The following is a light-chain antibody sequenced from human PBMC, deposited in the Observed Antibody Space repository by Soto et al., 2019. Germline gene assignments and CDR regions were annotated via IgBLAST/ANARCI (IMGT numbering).Light chain of an antibody. J-gene: IGKJ1*01. CDR3: QPRSNSPLT. V-gene: IGKV3-11*01. CDR1: QRVISY. CDR2: DAS. Sequence: EIVLTQSPATLSLSPGERAPLSCRASQRVISYLAWYRQKPCQAPRLLIYDASNRATGVPARFSGSGSGTDFTITSSSLEAEDFSFYYRQPRSNSPLTFGQGTKVEIK.